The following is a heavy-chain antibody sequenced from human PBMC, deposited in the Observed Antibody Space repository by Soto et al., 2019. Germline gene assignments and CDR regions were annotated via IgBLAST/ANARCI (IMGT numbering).Heavy chain of an antibody. CDR2: INPSGGST. V-gene: IGHV1-46*01. D-gene: IGHD3-22*01. J-gene: IGHJ6*02. CDR3: ARGYYYDSSGYYYAYYYYGMDV. Sequence: QVQLVQSGAEVKKPGASVKVSCKASGYTFTSYYMHWVRQAPGQGLEWMGIINPSGGSTSYAQKFQGRVTMTRDTSTSTVYMELSSLRSEDTAVYYCARGYYYDSSGYYYAYYYYGMDVWGQGTTVTVSS. CDR1: GYTFTSYY.